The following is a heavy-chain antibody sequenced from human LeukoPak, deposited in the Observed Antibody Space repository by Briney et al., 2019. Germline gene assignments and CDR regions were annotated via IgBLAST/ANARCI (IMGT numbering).Heavy chain of an antibody. J-gene: IGHJ3*02. D-gene: IGHD2-2*01. Sequence: GESLKISCKGSGYNFTNYWIGWVRQMPGKGLEWMGIIYPGDSDTRYGPSFQGQVIISAEKSISSAYLQWSSLTASDTAMYYCARPPWGYCSSTSCYGAFDIWGQGTMVTVSS. CDR3: ARPPWGYCSSTSCYGAFDI. CDR2: IYPGDSDT. CDR1: GYNFTNYW. V-gene: IGHV5-51*01.